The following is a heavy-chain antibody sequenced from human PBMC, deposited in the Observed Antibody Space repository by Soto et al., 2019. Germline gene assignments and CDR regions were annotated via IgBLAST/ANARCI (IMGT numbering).Heavy chain of an antibody. CDR2: IFPLLAMV. V-gene: IGHV1-69*04. CDR3: AKEGGAGFNS. J-gene: IGHJ5*01. Sequence: QVYLVQSGAEMKKPGSSVKVSCKVSGGDLRNSGISWVRQAPGQGLEWMGGIFPLLAMVDYSQKFQGRVTITADESTNTAYMDLGSLRSEDTAVYYCAKEGGAGFNSWGQGTLVIVSS. D-gene: IGHD1-26*01. CDR1: GGDLRNSG.